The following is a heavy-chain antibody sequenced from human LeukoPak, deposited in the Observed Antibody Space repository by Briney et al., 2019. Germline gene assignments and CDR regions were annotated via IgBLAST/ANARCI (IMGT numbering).Heavy chain of an antibody. V-gene: IGHV3-21*01. Sequence: KAGVSLRLSCAASGFTFSSYSMNWVRQAPGKGLEWVSSISSSSSYIYYADSVKGRFTISRDNAKNSLYLQINSLRAEDTAVYYCARGLEPPPDYYYYMDVWGKGTTVTVSS. J-gene: IGHJ6*03. CDR2: ISSSSSYI. CDR3: ARGLEPPPDYYYYMDV. CDR1: GFTFSSYS. D-gene: IGHD1-1*01.